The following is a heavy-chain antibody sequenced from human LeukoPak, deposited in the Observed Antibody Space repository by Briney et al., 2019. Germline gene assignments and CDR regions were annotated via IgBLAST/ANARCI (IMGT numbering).Heavy chain of an antibody. CDR3: ARYSGYEHDYGDYEYFDY. CDR1: GGSINNYY. D-gene: IGHD4-17*01. J-gene: IGHJ4*02. Sequence: PSETLSLTCTVSGGSINNYYWTWIRQPPGKGLECIGYIYYSGATYYNPSLKSRVTISVDTSKNQFSLKLPSVTAADTAVYSCARYSGYEHDYGDYEYFDYWGQGTLVTVSS. V-gene: IGHV4-59*08. CDR2: IYYSGAT.